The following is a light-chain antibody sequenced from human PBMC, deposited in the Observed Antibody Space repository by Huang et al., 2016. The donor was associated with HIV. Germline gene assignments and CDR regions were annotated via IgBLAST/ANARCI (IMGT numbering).Light chain of an antibody. Sequence: EIVLTQSPATLSLSPGERATLSCGASQSVTSGYLAWYQQKPGLAPRLLIHDTSRRASGSPDRFSGSGSGTDFTLTISRLEPEDFAVYYCQQYGSSPRTFGQGTKVEIK. CDR1: QSVTSGY. J-gene: IGKJ1*01. CDR2: DTS. V-gene: IGKV3D-20*01. CDR3: QQYGSSPRT.